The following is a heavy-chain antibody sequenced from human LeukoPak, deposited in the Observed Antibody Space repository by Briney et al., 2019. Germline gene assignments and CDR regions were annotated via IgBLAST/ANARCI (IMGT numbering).Heavy chain of an antibody. CDR1: GGTFSSYA. V-gene: IGHV1-69*05. J-gene: IGHJ6*02. Sequence: SVKVSCKASGGTFSSYAISWVRQAPGQGPEWMGGIIPIFGTANYAQKFQGRVTITTDESTSTAYMELSSLRSEDTAVYYCASKRNHVYYYYGMDVWGQGTTVTVSS. CDR3: ASKRNHVYYYYGMDV. D-gene: IGHD2/OR15-2a*01. CDR2: IIPIFGTA.